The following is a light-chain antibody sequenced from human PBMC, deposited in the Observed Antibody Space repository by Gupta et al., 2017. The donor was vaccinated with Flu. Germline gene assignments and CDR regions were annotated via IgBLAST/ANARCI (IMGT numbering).Light chain of an antibody. V-gene: IGKV2-28*01. CDR1: QSLLNSNGNNF. CDR2: LCS. J-gene: IGKJ2*01. CDR3: MQALQTPYN. Sequence: DIVMTQSPLSLPVTPGEPASISCRSSQSLLNSNGNNFLEWYLQKPGQSPQLLIYLCSNRASGVPDRISGSGSGTDFTLKISRVEAEDVGVYYCMQALQTPYNFGQGTKLEIK.